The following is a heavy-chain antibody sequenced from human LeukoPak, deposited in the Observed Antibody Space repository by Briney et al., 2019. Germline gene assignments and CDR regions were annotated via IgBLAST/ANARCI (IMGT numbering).Heavy chain of an antibody. CDR3: ARDVTGTTGVFDI. V-gene: IGHV3-21*01. CDR1: GFTFSSHS. J-gene: IGHJ3*02. CDR2: ISSSSSYI. D-gene: IGHD1-7*01. Sequence: PGGSLRLSCAASGFTFSSHSMNWVRQAPGRGLEWVSSISSSSSYIYYADSVKGRFTISRDNAKNSLYLQMNSLRAEDTAVYYCARDVTGTTGVFDIWGQGTMVTVSS.